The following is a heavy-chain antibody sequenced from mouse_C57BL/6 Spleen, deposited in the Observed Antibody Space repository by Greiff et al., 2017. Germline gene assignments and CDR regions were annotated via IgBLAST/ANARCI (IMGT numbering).Heavy chain of an antibody. CDR1: GYTFTSYW. CDR2: IDPSDSYT. D-gene: IGHD2-4*01. J-gene: IGHJ4*01. CDR3: ARWEITTLYVMDY. Sequence: QVQLQPPGAELVMPGASVKLSCKASGYTFTSYWMHWVKQRPGQGLEWIGEIDPSDSYTNYNQKFKGKSTLTVDKSSSTADMQLSSLTSEDSAVYYCARWEITTLYVMDYWGQGTSVTVSS. V-gene: IGHV1-69*01.